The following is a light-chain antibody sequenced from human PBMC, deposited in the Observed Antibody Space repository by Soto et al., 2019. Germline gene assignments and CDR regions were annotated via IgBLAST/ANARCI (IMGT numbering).Light chain of an antibody. CDR1: QSITSY. V-gene: IGKV1-39*01. CDR3: QQSYSTPQA. CDR2: AAS. Sequence: DIQMTQSPSSLSASVGDRVTITCRASQSITSYLNWYQQKPGKAPKLLIYAASNLQSGVPSRFSGSGSGTDFTLTISSLQPEDFATYYCQQSYSTPQAFGGGTKVDNK. J-gene: IGKJ4*01.